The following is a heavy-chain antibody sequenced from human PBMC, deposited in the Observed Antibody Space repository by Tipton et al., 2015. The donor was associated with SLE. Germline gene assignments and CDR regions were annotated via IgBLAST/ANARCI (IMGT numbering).Heavy chain of an antibody. J-gene: IGHJ3*02. CDR3: ATTPAWGSGAFHI. CDR1: VGSISTTSYY. Sequence: TLSLTCTVSVGSISTTSYYWDWIRQPPGKGLEWVGSIYYSGGTYYSPSLKSRVTISIDTSKNQFSLKLSSVTAADTALYYCATTPAWGSGAFHIWGQGTMVIVSS. D-gene: IGHD7-27*01. V-gene: IGHV4-39*01. CDR2: IYYSGGT.